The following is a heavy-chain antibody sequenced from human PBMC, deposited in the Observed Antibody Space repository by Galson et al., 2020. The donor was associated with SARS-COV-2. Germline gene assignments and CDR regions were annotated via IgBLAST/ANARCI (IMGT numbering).Heavy chain of an antibody. CDR1: GFTFSSYG. Sequence: VQAGGSLRLSCAAPGFTFSSYGMHWVRQAPGQGLEWVADIWYDGSNKYYADSVKGRFTISRHNSKNTLYLQMTSLGAEDTAVYYCAKGSGGYYSASFDWGYLGQGTLVTVSS. D-gene: IGHD1-26*01. CDR2: IWYDGSNK. CDR3: AKGSGGYYSASFDWGY. V-gene: IGHV3-33*06. J-gene: IGHJ4*02.